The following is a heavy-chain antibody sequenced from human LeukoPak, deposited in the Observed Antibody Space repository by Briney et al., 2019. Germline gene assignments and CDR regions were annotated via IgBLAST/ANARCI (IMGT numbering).Heavy chain of an antibody. V-gene: IGHV4-30-2*01. CDR2: IYHSGST. J-gene: IGHJ5*02. CDR1: GGSISSGGYS. CDR3: ARAKLERPKNWFDP. Sequence: PSETLSLTCAVSGGSISSGGYSWSWIRQPPGKGLEWIGYIYHSGSTYYNPSLKSRVTISVDRSKNQFSLKLSSVTAADTAVYYCARAKLERPKNWFDPWGQGTLVTVSS. D-gene: IGHD1-1*01.